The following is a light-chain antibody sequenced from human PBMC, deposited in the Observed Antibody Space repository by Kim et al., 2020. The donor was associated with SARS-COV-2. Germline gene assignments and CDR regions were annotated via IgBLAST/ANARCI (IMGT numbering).Light chain of an antibody. CDR1: QGISKN. J-gene: IGKJ4*01. V-gene: IGKV1-33*01. CDR2: DAS. Sequence: ASVGERVTITCQASQGISKNLDWYQQKPGQTPKFLMYDASKMATGVPSRFSGGGSGTDFTFTISSLQPEDIATYYCQHYSNLPLTFGGGTKVEIK. CDR3: QHYSNLPLT.